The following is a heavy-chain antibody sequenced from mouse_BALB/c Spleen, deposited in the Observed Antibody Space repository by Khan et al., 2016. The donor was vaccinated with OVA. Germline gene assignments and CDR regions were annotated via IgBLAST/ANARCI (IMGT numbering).Heavy chain of an antibody. CDR3: ARGHFYGSSYDYWYFDV. CDR2: INSGGSF. D-gene: IGHD1-1*01. V-gene: IGHV5-6-5*01. Sequence: EVQLQESGGDLVKPGGSLKLSCAASGFTFSSYAMSWVRQTPEKRLEWVASINSGGSFYYSDSVRGRFTISRDNARNILYLQMSSLNSEDTAMYYCARGHFYGSSYDYWYFDVWGAGTTVTVSS. J-gene: IGHJ1*01. CDR1: GFTFSSYA.